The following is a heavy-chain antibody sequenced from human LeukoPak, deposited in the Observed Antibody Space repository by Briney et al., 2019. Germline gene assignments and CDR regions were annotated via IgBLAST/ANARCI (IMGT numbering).Heavy chain of an antibody. V-gene: IGHV4-38-2*02. J-gene: IGHJ3*02. D-gene: IGHD3-10*01. CDR3: ARVRPIGSGYAAFDI. Sequence: SETLSLTCTVSGYSISSGYYWGWIRQPPGKGLEWIGSIYHSGSTYYNPSLKSRVTISVDTSNNQFSLKLSSVTAADTAVYHCARVRPIGSGYAAFDIWGQGTMVTVSS. CDR2: IYHSGST. CDR1: GYSISSGYY.